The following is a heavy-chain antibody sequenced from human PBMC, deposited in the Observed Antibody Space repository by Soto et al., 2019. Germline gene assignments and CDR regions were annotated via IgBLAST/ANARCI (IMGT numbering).Heavy chain of an antibody. Sequence: TSETLSLTCAVYGGSFSGYYWSWIRQPPGKGLEWIGEINHSGSTNYNPSLKSRVTISVDTSKNQFSLELSSVTAADTAVYYCARGSVVLRYFDWFPKWFDPWGQGTLVTVSS. CDR2: INHSGST. CDR1: GGSFSGYY. D-gene: IGHD3-9*01. J-gene: IGHJ5*02. V-gene: IGHV4-34*01. CDR3: ARGSVVLRYFDWFPKWFDP.